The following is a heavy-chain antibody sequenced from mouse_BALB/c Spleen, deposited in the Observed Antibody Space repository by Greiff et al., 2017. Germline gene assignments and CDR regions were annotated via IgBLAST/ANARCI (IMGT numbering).Heavy chain of an antibody. CDR1: GFTFSSYA. D-gene: IGHD2-1*01. J-gene: IGHJ2*01. CDR3: ARRGGNYGWYYFDY. CDR2: ISSGGST. Sequence: EVQLVESGGGLVKPGGSLKLSCAASGFTFSSYAMSWVRQTPEKRLEWVASISSGGSTYYPDSVKGRFTISRDNARNILYLQMSSLRSEDTAMYYCARRGGNYGWYYFDYWGQGTTLTVSS. V-gene: IGHV5-6-5*01.